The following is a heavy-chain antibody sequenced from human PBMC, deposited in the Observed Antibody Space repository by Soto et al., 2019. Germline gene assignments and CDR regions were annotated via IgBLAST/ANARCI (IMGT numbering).Heavy chain of an antibody. D-gene: IGHD5-12*01. V-gene: IGHV1-69*08. CDR1: GGTFSNDI. Sequence: QVQLVQSGAEVKKPGSSVKVSCKTSGGTFSNDIITWVRQAPGQGLEWMGRIIALLDTTNYAQKFQDRVTITADKSTGTGYMELNSLRSEDTAVYYCVRDSPIGSTFSGYDGIDYWGQGTLVTVSS. CDR2: IIALLDTT. CDR3: VRDSPIGSTFSGYDGIDY. J-gene: IGHJ4*02.